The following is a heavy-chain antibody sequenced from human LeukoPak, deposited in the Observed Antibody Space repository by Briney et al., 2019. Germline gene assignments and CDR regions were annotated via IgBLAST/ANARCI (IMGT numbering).Heavy chain of an antibody. CDR1: GFTVSSNY. CDR2: INWNGGST. CDR3: ARSDYGDAGGAFDI. Sequence: PGGSLRLSCAASGFTVSSNYMSWVRQAPGKGLEWVSGINWNGGSTGYADSVKGRFTISRDNAKNSLYLQMNSLRAEDTALYYCARSDYGDAGGAFDIWGQGTMVTVSS. D-gene: IGHD4-17*01. J-gene: IGHJ3*02. V-gene: IGHV3-20*04.